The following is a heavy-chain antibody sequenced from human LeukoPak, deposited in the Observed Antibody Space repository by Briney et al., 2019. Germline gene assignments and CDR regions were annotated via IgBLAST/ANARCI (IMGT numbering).Heavy chain of an antibody. CDR1: GFAFSDHY. CDR3: ARGFCGGGSCYSDPS. D-gene: IGHD2-15*01. CDR2: SRDKARGYTT. V-gene: IGHV3-72*01. Sequence: GGSLRLSCAASGFAFSDHYMDWVRQAPGKGLEWVGRSRDKARGYTTEYAASVRDRFSISRDDATSSLYLQMNSLKTEDTAVYYCARGFCGGGSCYSDPSWGQGTLVTVSS. J-gene: IGHJ5*02.